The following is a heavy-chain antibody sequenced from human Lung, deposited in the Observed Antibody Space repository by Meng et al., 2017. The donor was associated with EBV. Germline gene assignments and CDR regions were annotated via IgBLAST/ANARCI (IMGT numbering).Heavy chain of an antibody. CDR2: TWFDGSNK. V-gene: IGHV3-33*01. D-gene: IGHD5-18*01. CDR3: ARDKTPMVTFFDY. Sequence: VHRVASGGGVVPPGKSLRLSCAAAGFTFTGYGMHWVRQAPGKGLEWVAVTWFDGSNKYYADSVKGRFTISRDNSKNTVYLQMNSLRAEDTAFYYCARDKTPMVTFFDYWGQGTLVTVSS. J-gene: IGHJ4*02. CDR1: GFTFTGYG.